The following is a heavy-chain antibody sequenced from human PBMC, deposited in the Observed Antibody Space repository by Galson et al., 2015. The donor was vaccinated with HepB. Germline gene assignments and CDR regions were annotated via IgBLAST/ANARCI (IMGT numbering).Heavy chain of an antibody. J-gene: IGHJ5*02. V-gene: IGHV1-18*01. CDR1: GYTFSNYA. Sequence: SVKVSCKASGYTFSNYAITWVRQAPGQGLEWMGWISPYNRNTNYTQKLQGRVTMTTDTATTTVYMELRSLRADDTAVYYCARGALVVVVGATQNNWFDHWGQGTLVTVSS. D-gene: IGHD2-15*01. CDR2: ISPYNRNT. CDR3: ARGALVVVVGATQNNWFDH.